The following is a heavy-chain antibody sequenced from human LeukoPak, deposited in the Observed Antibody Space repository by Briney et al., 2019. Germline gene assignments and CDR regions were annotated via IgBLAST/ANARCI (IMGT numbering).Heavy chain of an antibody. CDR3: ARGVRAYYDFWSGYYYYFDY. CDR2: IIPIFGTA. CDR1: GGTFSSYA. V-gene: IGHV1-69*13. J-gene: IGHJ4*02. D-gene: IGHD3-3*01. Sequence: SVKVSCTASGGTFSSYAISWVRQAPGQGLEWMGGIIPIFGTANYAQKFQGRVTITADESTSTAYMELSSLRSEDTAVYYCARGVRAYYDFWSGYYYYFDYWGQGTLVTVSS.